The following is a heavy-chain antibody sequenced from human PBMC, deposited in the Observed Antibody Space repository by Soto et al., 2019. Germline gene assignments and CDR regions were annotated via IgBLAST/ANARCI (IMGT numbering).Heavy chain of an antibody. D-gene: IGHD2-2*01. J-gene: IGHJ6*02. CDR2: IRSKANSYAT. CDR1: GFTFSGSA. V-gene: IGHV3-73*01. CDR3: TRERYQLLWGFYGMDV. Sequence: GGSLRLSCAASGFTFSGSAMHWVRQASGKGLEWVGRIRSKANSYATAYAASVKGRFTISRDDSKNTAYLQMNSLKTEDTAVYYCTRERYQLLWGFYGMDVWGQGTTVTVSS.